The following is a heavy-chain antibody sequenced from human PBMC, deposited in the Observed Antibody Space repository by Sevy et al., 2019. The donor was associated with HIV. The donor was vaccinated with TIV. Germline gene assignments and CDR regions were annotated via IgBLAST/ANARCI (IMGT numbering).Heavy chain of an antibody. D-gene: IGHD1-7*01. CDR3: AAGTGTSGFDH. CDR2: IKSKTDAATR. Sequence: GGSLRLSCAASGFTFSEAWMSWVRQAPGKGLEWVGRIKSKTDAATRDFAAPVRGRFSISRDDSANTVYLVMNNLKPEDTGVYYCAAGTGTSGFDHWGQGTLVTVSS. V-gene: IGHV3-15*01. CDR1: GFTFSEAW. J-gene: IGHJ4*02.